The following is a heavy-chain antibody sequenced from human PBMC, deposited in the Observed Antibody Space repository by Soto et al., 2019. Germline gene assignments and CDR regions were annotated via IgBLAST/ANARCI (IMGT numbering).Heavy chain of an antibody. J-gene: IGHJ4*02. CDR1: GFTFSSYS. CDR3: ARDFGYGDYVGYFDY. D-gene: IGHD4-17*01. CDR2: ISSSSSYI. Sequence: GGSLRLSFAASGFTFSSYSMNWVRQAPGKGLEWVSSISSSSSYIYYADSVKGRFTISRDNAKNSLYLQMNSLRAEDTAVYYCARDFGYGDYVGYFDYWGQGTLVTVSS. V-gene: IGHV3-21*01.